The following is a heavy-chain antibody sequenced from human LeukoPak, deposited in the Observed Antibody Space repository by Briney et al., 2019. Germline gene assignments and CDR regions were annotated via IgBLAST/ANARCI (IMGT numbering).Heavy chain of an antibody. J-gene: IGHJ2*01. CDR2: IYYSGNT. CDR3: ARVAQKLERIAVAGTSEWRANWYFDL. D-gene: IGHD6-19*01. V-gene: IGHV4-59*12. Sequence: PSETLSLTCTVSGGSISSYYWNWIRQPPGKGLEWFAYIYYSGNTNYNPSLKSRVTISVDTSKNQFSLKLRSVTAADTAVYYCARVAQKLERIAVAGTSEWRANWYFDLWGRGTLVTVSS. CDR1: GGSISSYY.